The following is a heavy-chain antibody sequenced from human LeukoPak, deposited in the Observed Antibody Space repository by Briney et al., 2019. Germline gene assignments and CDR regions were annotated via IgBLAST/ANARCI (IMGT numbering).Heavy chain of an antibody. D-gene: IGHD2-8*02. J-gene: IGHJ4*02. V-gene: IGHV4-39*07. CDR2: IYYSGSN. Sequence: SETLSLTCTVSGGSISSSSYYWGWIRQPPGKGLEWIGSIYYSGSNYYNPSLKSRATISEDMSNKQCSLKLSSVTAADTAEYYCASPASVLGDYWGQGTLVTVSS. CDR3: ASPASVLGDY. CDR1: GGSISSSSYY.